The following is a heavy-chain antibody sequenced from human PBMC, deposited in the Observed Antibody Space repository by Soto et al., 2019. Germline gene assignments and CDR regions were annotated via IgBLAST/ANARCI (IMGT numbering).Heavy chain of an antibody. CDR3: ARDQAAAVSLYVMDV. CDR2: ISFDGNNQ. D-gene: IGHD6-13*01. J-gene: IGHJ6*02. CDR1: AFTFNNYA. Sequence: GGSLRLSCAASAFTFNNYAMHWVRQAPGKGLEWVAVISFDGNNQYYADSVKGRFTISRDNSREHLYLQMNSLRTEDTAAYYCARDQAAAVSLYVMDVWGQGTTVTVSS. V-gene: IGHV3-30-3*01.